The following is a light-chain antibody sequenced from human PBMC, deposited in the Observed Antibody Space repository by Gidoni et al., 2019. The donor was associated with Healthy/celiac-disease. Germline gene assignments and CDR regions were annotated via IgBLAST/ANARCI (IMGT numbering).Light chain of an antibody. V-gene: IGKV1-8*01. CDR2: AAS. J-gene: IGKJ1*01. CDR3: QQDYSYPRT. CDR1: QGISSY. Sequence: AIRMTQSPSPFSASTGDRVTITCRASQGISSYLAWYQQKPGKAPKLLIYAASNLQSGVPSRFSGSGSGTDFTLTISCLQSEDFATYYCQQDYSYPRTFXXXTKVEIK.